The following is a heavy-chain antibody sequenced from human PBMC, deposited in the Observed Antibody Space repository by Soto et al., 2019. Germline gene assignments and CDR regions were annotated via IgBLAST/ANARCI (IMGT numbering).Heavy chain of an antibody. CDR1: GFTFSSYG. J-gene: IGHJ4*02. V-gene: IGHV3-30*18. CDR2: ISYDGSNK. D-gene: IGHD5-12*01. Sequence: QVQLVESGGGVVQPGRSLRLSCAASGFTFSSYGMHWVRQAPGKGLEWVAVISYDGSNKNYADSVKGRFTISRDISKNMQYLQMNSLRAEDTAVYYCAKAPPPGGPGGRLRPLDYWGQGSLVTVSS. CDR3: AKAPPPGGPGGRLRPLDY.